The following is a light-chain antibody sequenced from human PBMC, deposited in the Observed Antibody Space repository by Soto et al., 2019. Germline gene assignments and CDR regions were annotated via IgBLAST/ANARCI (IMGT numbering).Light chain of an antibody. Sequence: NFMLTQPHSVSESPGKTVTISCTRSSGSIASNYVPWYQQRPGSAPTTVIYEDNQRPSGVPDRFSGSIDSSSNSASRTISGLKTEDEADYYRQSYDSSSPPWVFGGGTPLTVL. CDR3: QSYDSSSPPWV. J-gene: IGLJ3*02. CDR1: SGSIASNY. V-gene: IGLV6-57*03. CDR2: EDN.